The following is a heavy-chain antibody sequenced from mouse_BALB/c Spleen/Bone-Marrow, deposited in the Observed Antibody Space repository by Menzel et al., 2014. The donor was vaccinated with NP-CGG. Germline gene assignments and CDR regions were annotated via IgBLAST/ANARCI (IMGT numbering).Heavy chain of an antibody. Sequence: VQLQQSGAELVKPGASVKLSCTASGFNIKDTYMHWVKQKPEQGLEWIGRIDPANGNTKYDPKFQGKATITADTSSNTAYLQLSSLTSEDTAVYYCARRTRYAMDYWGQGTSVTVSS. J-gene: IGHJ4*01. D-gene: IGHD3-3*01. CDR2: IDPANGNT. CDR3: ARRTRYAMDY. CDR1: GFNIKDTY. V-gene: IGHV14-3*02.